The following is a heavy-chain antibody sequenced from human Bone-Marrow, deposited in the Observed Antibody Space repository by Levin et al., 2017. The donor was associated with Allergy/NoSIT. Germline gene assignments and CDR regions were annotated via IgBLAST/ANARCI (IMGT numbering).Heavy chain of an antibody. J-gene: IGHJ4*02. CDR1: GGSISSSSYY. CDR3: AARGDILALY. CDR2: IYYSGST. V-gene: IGHV4-39*01. Sequence: SETLSLTCTVSGGSISSSSYYWGWIRQPPGKGLEWIGSIYYSGSTYYNPSLKSRVTISVDTSKNQFSLKLSSVTAADTAVYYCAARGDILALYWGQGTLVTVSS. D-gene: IGHD3-10*01.